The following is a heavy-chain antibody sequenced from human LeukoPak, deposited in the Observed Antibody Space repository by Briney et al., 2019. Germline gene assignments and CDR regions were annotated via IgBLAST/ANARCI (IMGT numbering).Heavy chain of an antibody. CDR2: IYYSGST. Sequence: PSETLSLTCTVSGGSISSYYWSWIRQPPGKGPEWIGYIYYSGSTNYNPSLKSRVTISVDTSKNQFSLKLSSVTAADTAVYYCARGAGDYYGSGADTFDIWGQGTMVTVS. V-gene: IGHV4-59*01. CDR1: GGSISSYY. D-gene: IGHD3-10*01. J-gene: IGHJ3*02. CDR3: ARGAGDYYGSGADTFDI.